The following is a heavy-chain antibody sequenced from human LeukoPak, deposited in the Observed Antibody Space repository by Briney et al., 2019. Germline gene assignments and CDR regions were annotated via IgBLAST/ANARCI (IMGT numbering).Heavy chain of an antibody. Sequence: SETLSLTCAVYGGSLSGYYWGWIRQPPGKGLEWIGSIYHSGSTYYNPSLKSRVTISVDTSKNQFSLKLSSVTAADTAVYYCARKKGGSFDAFDIWGQGTMVTVSS. CDR3: ARKKGGSFDAFDI. J-gene: IGHJ3*02. CDR1: GGSLSGYY. CDR2: IYHSGST. D-gene: IGHD1-26*01. V-gene: IGHV4-38-2*01.